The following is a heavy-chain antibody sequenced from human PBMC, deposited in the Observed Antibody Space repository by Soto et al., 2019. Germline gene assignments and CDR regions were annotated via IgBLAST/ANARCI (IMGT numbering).Heavy chain of an antibody. Sequence: ASVKVSGKASGYIFTSYAMHWVRQAPGQRLEWMGWINTGDGNTKYSQKLQGRVTITRDTSASTAYMELSSLTSEDAAVFYCARDVSGTYYYYGMDVWGQGTTVTVSS. D-gene: IGHD1-26*01. V-gene: IGHV1-3*04. CDR3: ARDVSGTYYYYGMDV. CDR1: GYIFTSYA. J-gene: IGHJ6*02. CDR2: INTGDGNT.